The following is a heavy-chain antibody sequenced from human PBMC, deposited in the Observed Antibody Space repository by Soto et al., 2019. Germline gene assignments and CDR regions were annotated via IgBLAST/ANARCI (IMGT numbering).Heavy chain of an antibody. D-gene: IGHD3-10*01. CDR3: ARGNVRGGCLDY. Sequence: QVQLVQSGTEERKPGASVKVSCKALGYTFSTYAMHWVRRAPGQSLEWMGWFNGGNGNIKYSQKFEGRVTITTDTAASTAYMELNMLRSADTAVYCCARGNVRGGCLDYWGQGPLVSVSS. CDR2: FNGGNGNI. J-gene: IGHJ4*02. CDR1: GYTFSTYA. V-gene: IGHV1-3*05.